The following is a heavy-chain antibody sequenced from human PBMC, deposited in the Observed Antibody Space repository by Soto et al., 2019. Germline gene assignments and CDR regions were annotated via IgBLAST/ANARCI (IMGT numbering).Heavy chain of an antibody. CDR2: IKHSGST. D-gene: IGHD1-7*01. V-gene: IGHV4-34*01. CDR3: ARERGSQTGTTID. Sequence: QVQLQQWGAGLLKPSETLSLTCAVYGGSFSGYYWSWIRQPPGKGLEWVGEIKHSGSTNYNPSLKSRDTISVDTSKNQFSLKLSSVTAADTGVYYCARERGSQTGTTIDWGQGTLVTVSS. CDR1: GGSFSGYY. J-gene: IGHJ4*02.